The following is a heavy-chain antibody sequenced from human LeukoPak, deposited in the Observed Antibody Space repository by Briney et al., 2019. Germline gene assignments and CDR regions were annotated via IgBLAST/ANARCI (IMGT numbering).Heavy chain of an antibody. D-gene: IGHD3-22*01. V-gene: IGHV3-30-3*01. CDR3: ARDGGTMIVVVNYFDY. CDR2: ISYDGSNK. CDR1: GFTFSSYA. J-gene: IGHJ4*02. Sequence: GGSLRLSCAASGFTFSSYAMHWVRQAPGKGLEGVAVISYDGSNKYYADSVKGRFTISRDNSKNTLYLQMNSLRAEDTAVYYCARDGGTMIVVVNYFDYWGQGTLVTVSS.